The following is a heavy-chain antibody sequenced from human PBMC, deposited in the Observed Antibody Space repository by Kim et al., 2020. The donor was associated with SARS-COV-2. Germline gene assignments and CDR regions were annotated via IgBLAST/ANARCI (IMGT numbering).Heavy chain of an antibody. V-gene: IGHV3-15*01. Sequence: GGSLRLSCAASGFTFSDAWMSWVRQAPGKGLEWVGRIKSKTDGETTDDAAPVKGRFTISRDDSTNTLYLQMNSLKSEDTALYYCARQRGGSSKYYFDYRGQGTLVTVSS. CDR1: GFTFSDAW. CDR2: IKSKTDGETT. J-gene: IGHJ4*02. CDR3: ARQRGGSSKYYFDY. D-gene: IGHD6-6*01.